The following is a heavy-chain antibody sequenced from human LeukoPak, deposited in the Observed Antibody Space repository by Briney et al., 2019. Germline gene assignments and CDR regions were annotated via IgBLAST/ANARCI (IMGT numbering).Heavy chain of an antibody. CDR3: ARDREGNYYDSGGSDY. CDR1: GFTFGTYW. V-gene: IGHV3-74*01. CDR2: INSDGITT. D-gene: IGHD3-22*01. Sequence: GGSLRLSCAASGFTFGTYWMHWVRQAPGKGLVWVSRINSDGITTTYADSVKGRFSISSDNAKNTLMLQMNSLRAEDTAVYYCARDREGNYYDSGGSDYWGQGTLVTVSS. J-gene: IGHJ4*02.